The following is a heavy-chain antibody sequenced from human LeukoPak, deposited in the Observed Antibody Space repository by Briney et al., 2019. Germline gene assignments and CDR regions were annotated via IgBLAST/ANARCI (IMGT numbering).Heavy chain of an antibody. CDR1: GYTFTGYY. Sequence: GASVKVSCKASGYTFTGYYMHWVRQAPGQGLEWMGWINPNSGGTNYAQKFQGRVTMTRDTSISTAYMELSRLRSDDTAVYYCARPQYSSSWYDDAFDIWGQGTMVTVSS. V-gene: IGHV1-2*02. CDR2: INPNSGGT. CDR3: ARPQYSSSWYDDAFDI. J-gene: IGHJ3*02. D-gene: IGHD6-13*01.